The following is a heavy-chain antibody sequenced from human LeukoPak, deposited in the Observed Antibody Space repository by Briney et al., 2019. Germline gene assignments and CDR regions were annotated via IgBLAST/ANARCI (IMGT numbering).Heavy chain of an antibody. J-gene: IGHJ6*02. Sequence: PSETLSLTCAVYSGSFSGYYWSWIRQPPGKGLEWIGEINHSGSTNYNPSLKSRVTISVDTSKNQFSLKLSSVTAADTAVYYCARAMAGRKYGMDVWGQGTTVTVSS. CDR3: ARAMAGRKYGMDV. V-gene: IGHV4-34*01. CDR2: INHSGST. D-gene: IGHD6-19*01. CDR1: SGSFSGYY.